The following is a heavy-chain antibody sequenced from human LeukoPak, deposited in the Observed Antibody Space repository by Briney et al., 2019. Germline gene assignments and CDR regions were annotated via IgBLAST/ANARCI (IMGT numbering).Heavy chain of an antibody. V-gene: IGHV5-51*01. Sequence: GESLKISCKGSGYSFTSYWIGWVRQMPGKGLEWMGIIYPGDSDTRYSPSFQGQVTISADKSISTAYLQRSSLKASDTAMYYCARFVGATTTRYYYYGMDVWGQGTTVTVSS. CDR1: GYSFTSYW. CDR2: IYPGDSDT. D-gene: IGHD1-26*01. J-gene: IGHJ6*02. CDR3: ARFVGATTTRYYYYGMDV.